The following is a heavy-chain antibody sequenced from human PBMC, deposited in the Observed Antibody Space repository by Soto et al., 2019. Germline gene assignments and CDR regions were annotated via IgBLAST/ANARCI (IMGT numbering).Heavy chain of an antibody. D-gene: IGHD2-15*01. CDR2: ISSSSSYM. Sequence: NPVGSLRLSCAASGFTFSTYNMNWVRQAPGKGLEWVSFISSSSSYMYYADSMKGRFTISRDNAKSSVYLQMNSLRAEDTAVYYCARDLHRIHYYGMDVWGQGTTVTVSS. V-gene: IGHV3-21*01. CDR3: ARDLHRIHYYGMDV. CDR1: GFTFSTYN. J-gene: IGHJ6*02.